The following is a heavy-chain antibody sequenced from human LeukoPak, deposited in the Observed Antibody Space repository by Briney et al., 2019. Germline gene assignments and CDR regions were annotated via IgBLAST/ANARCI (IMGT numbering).Heavy chain of an antibody. D-gene: IGHD2-15*01. CDR2: VNSKTGGT. CDR3: ARGVGTSWFDP. CDR1: QYTFTDYY. Sequence: ASVKVSCKASQYTFTDYYIHCVRQAPGQGLEWMGWVNSKTGGTNSAQMFQDRVTMTRDTSINTAFMEVKRLTTDDTAVYYCARGVGTSWFDPWGQGTPVTVSS. J-gene: IGHJ5*02. V-gene: IGHV1-2*02.